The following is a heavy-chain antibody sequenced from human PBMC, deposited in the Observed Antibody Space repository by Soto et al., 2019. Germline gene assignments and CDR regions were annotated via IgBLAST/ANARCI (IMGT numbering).Heavy chain of an antibody. CDR1: GFTFSSYW. CDR2: IKQDGSEK. D-gene: IGHD1-26*01. CDR3: ARVAGGSTHCFDY. J-gene: IGHJ4*02. V-gene: IGHV3-7*01. Sequence: GGSLRLSCAASGFTFSSYWMSWVRQAPGKGLEWVANIKQDGSEKYYVDSVKGRYTISRDNAKNSLYLQMNSLRAEDTDVYYCARVAGGSTHCFDYWGQGTLVTVSS.